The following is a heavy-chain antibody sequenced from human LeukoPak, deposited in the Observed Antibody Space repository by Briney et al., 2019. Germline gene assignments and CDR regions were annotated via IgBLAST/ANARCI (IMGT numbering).Heavy chain of an antibody. Sequence: ASVKVSCKASGYTFTSYYMHWVRHAPGQGLQWMGIINPSGGSTSYAQKFQGRVTMTRDTSTSTVYKELSSLRSEDTAVYYCARGSYCGGDCSPLYYYYGMDVWGQGTTVTVSS. CDR3: ARGSYCGGDCSPLYYYYGMDV. V-gene: IGHV1-46*01. CDR1: GYTFTSYY. J-gene: IGHJ6*02. CDR2: INPSGGST. D-gene: IGHD2-21*02.